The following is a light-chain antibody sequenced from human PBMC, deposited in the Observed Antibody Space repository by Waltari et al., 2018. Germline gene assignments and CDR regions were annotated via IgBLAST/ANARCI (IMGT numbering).Light chain of an antibody. Sequence: AIRITQSPSSPSASPRDRVTITCRASQGISSYLAWYQQKPGKAPKLLIYAASTLQSGVPSRFSGSGSGTDFTLTISCLQSEDFATYYCQQYYSYPRTFGQGTKVEIK. CDR2: AAS. J-gene: IGKJ1*01. CDR3: QQYYSYPRT. CDR1: QGISSY. V-gene: IGKV1-8*01.